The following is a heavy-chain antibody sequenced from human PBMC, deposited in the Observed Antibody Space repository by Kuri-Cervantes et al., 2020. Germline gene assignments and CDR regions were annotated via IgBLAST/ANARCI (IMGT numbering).Heavy chain of an antibody. J-gene: IGHJ6*02. Sequence: GESLKISCAASGFTFSGYWMTWVRQAPGKGLEWVANIKQDGSEKYYVDSVKGRLTISRDNAKNSLYLQMNSLRAEDTAVYYCAREGTVVVPAAMGSFYYYYGMDVRGQGTTVTVSS. V-gene: IGHV3-7*01. CDR2: IKQDGSEK. CDR1: GFTFSGYW. CDR3: AREGTVVVPAAMGSFYYYYGMDV. D-gene: IGHD2-2*01.